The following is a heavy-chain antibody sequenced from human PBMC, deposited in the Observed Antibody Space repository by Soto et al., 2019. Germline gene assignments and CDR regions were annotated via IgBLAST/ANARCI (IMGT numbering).Heavy chain of an antibody. V-gene: IGHV1-69*01. Sequence: QVQLVQSGAEVKKPGSSVKVSCKASGGTFSSYAISWVRQAPGQGLEWMGGIIPIFGTANYAQKFQGRVTITVDESTSTAYMELSSLRSEDTAVYYCARSRRDRRYYDRSASEGFDPWGQGTLVTVSS. J-gene: IGHJ5*02. CDR1: GGTFSSYA. CDR3: ARSRRDRRYYDRSASEGFDP. D-gene: IGHD3-22*01. CDR2: IIPIFGTA.